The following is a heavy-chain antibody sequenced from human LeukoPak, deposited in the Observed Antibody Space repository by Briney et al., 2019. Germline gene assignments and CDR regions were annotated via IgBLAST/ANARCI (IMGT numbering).Heavy chain of an antibody. V-gene: IGHV4-30-2*01. CDR3: ARGSNYYGSGSYET. D-gene: IGHD3-10*01. Sequence: PSETLSLTCAVSGGSITSGAYSWNWIRQPSGKGLEWIGYIYHSGNTYYNPSLKSRVTISVDRSKNQFSLKVNSVTAADTAVYYCARGSNYYGSGSYETWGQGTLVKVSS. CDR2: IYHSGNT. CDR1: GGSITSGAYS. J-gene: IGHJ5*02.